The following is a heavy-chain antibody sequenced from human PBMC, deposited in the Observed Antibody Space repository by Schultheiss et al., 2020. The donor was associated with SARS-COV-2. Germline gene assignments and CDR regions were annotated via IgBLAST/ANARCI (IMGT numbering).Heavy chain of an antibody. J-gene: IGHJ4*02. V-gene: IGHV3-30*03. CDR3: ATAPYTSGWFDY. Sequence: GGSLRLSCAASGFTFSNAWMSWVRQAPGKGLEWVAVISYDGSNKYYADSVKGRFTISRDNSKNTLYLQMNSLRAEDTAVYYCATAPYTSGWFDYWGRGTLVTVSS. D-gene: IGHD6-19*01. CDR1: GFTFSNAW. CDR2: ISYDGSNK.